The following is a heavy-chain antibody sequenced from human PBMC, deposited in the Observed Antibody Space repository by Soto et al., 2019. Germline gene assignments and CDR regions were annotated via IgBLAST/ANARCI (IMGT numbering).Heavy chain of an antibody. V-gene: IGHV4-39*01. CDR2: IYYSGST. CDR1: GGSISSSSYY. CDR3: ARLVESSGWYIYYGMDV. J-gene: IGHJ6*02. Sequence: QLQLQESGPGLVKPSETLSLTCTVSGGSISSSSYYWGWIRQPPGKGLEWIGSIYYSGSTYYNPSLKSRVTRSVDTSKNQFSLKLSSVTAADTAVYYCARLVESSGWYIYYGMDVWGQGTTVTVSS. D-gene: IGHD6-19*01.